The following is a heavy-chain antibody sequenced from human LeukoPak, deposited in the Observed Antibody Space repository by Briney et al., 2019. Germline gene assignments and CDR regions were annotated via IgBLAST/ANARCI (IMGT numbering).Heavy chain of an antibody. CDR1: GFTFSSYG. CDR2: ISGSGGST. Sequence: PGGSLRLSCAASGFTFSSYGMSWVRQAPGKGLEWVSAISGSGGSTYYADSVKGRFTISRDNSKNTLYLQMNSLRAEDTAVYYCAKLVRKHRVFGESLRAPFDPWGQGTLVTVSS. V-gene: IGHV3-23*01. J-gene: IGHJ5*02. CDR3: AKLVRKHRVFGESLRAPFDP. D-gene: IGHD3-10*01.